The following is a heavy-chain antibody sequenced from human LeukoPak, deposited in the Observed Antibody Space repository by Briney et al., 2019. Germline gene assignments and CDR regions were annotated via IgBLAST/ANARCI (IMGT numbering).Heavy chain of an antibody. CDR1: GFTFNTFN. CDR3: ANHIAVAGH. J-gene: IGHJ4*02. Sequence: PGGSLRLSCAASGFTFNTFNMNWVRQAPGKGLEWVSSITSGGDYIYYADSVKGRFTISRDNSKNTLYLQMNSLRAEDTAVYYCANHIAVAGHWGQGTLVTVSS. V-gene: IGHV3-21*04. CDR2: ITSGGDYI. D-gene: IGHD6-19*01.